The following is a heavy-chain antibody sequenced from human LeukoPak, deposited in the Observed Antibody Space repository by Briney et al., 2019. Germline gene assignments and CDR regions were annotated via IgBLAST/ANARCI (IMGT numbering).Heavy chain of an antibody. CDR2: IYSGGST. V-gene: IGHV3-66*02. D-gene: IGHD6-13*01. CDR3: AREGAAADPDY. CDR1: RFTVSSNY. J-gene: IGHJ4*02. Sequence: PGGSLRLSCAASRFTVSSNYMSWVRQAPGKGLEGVSVIYSGGSTYYADSVKGRFTISRDNSKNTLYLQMNSLRAEDTAVYYCAREGAAADPDYWGQGTLVTVSS.